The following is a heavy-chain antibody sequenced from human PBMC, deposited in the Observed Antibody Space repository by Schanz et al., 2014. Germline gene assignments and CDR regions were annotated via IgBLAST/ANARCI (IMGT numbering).Heavy chain of an antibody. CDR3: TKPDIPAALTGPGVWFDP. J-gene: IGHJ5*02. Sequence: EVQLVESGGDLVQPGGSQRLSCAASGFIVSSTYMTWVRQAPGKGLEWVSIIYSGVSTYYADSVKGRFTISRDSSKSTLYLQVNSLRPEDTAIYYCTKPDIPAALTGPGVWFDPWGQGTLXTVSS. V-gene: IGHV3-66*04. CDR2: IYSGVST. CDR1: GFIVSSTY. D-gene: IGHD6-13*01.